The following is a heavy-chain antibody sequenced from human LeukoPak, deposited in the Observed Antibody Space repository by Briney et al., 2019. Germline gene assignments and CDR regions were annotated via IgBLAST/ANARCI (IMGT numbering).Heavy chain of an antibody. CDR1: GSTFTSYW. CDR3: ARPMGPDILNGFYFDY. CDR2: IYPGDSNT. D-gene: IGHD3-9*01. Sequence: GEPLNISCEPSGSTFTSYWIGWARQMPGRGLEWTGIIYPGDSNTIYSPSFQGQVTISADKFFNTAYLQWSSLKASDTAMYYCARPMGPDILNGFYFDYWGQGTLVTVSS. V-gene: IGHV5-51*01. J-gene: IGHJ4*02.